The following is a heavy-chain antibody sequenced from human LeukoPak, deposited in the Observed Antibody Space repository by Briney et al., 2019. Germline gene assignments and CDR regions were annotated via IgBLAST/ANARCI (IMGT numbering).Heavy chain of an antibody. CDR2: INPNSGGT. CDR1: GYTFTGYY. J-gene: IGHJ4*02. CDR3: ARDGGGMVRGVIIAGGVDY. D-gene: IGHD3-10*01. Sequence: ASVKVSCKASGYTFTGYYMHWVRQAPGQGLEWMGWINPNSGGTNFAQKFQGRVTMTRDTSISTAYKELYSLRSDDTAVYYCARDGGGMVRGVIIAGGVDYWGQGTLVTVSS. V-gene: IGHV1-2*02.